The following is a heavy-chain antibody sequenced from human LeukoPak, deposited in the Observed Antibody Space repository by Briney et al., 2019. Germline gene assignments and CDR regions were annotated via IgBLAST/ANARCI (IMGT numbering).Heavy chain of an antibody. D-gene: IGHD2-15*01. V-gene: IGHV4-59*01. J-gene: IGHJ3*02. Sequence: PSETLSLTCTVSGVPISNYYWNWIRQSPGKGLEWIGYIYYSGSTDYNPSLQSRVTISVDTSKNQFSLELSSVTAADAAVYYCARGRYCSADICTGGDSFDIWGQGTMVSVSP. CDR3: ARGRYCSADICTGGDSFDI. CDR2: IYYSGST. CDR1: GVPISNYY.